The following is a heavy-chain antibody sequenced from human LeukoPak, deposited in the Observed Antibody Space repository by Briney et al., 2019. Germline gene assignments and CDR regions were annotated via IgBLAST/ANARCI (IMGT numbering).Heavy chain of an antibody. CDR3: ARGGRGGSGSYSLFDR. J-gene: IGHJ5*02. D-gene: IGHD3-10*01. CDR1: GGTFSSYP. Sequence: SVKVSCKASGGTFSSYPISWVRQASGQGLEWMGGIIPIFGTADYAQKFQGRVTITADESTTTAYVELSSLRSEDTAVYYCARGGRGGSGSYSLFDRWGQGTLVTVCS. V-gene: IGHV1-69*01. CDR2: IIPIFGTA.